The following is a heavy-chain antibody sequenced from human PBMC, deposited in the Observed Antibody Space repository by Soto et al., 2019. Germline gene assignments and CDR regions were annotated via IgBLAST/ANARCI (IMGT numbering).Heavy chain of an antibody. J-gene: IGHJ4*02. V-gene: IGHV4-39*02. D-gene: IGHD3-22*01. CDR3: ARDYYDSRGYYYCDY. CDR1: GGSISSSSYY. CDR2: IYYSGST. Sequence: SETLSLTCTVSGGSISSSSYYWGWIRQPPGKGLEWIGSIYYSGSTYYNPSLKSRVTITVDTSKIQFSLKLSSVTAADTAVYYCARDYYDSRGYYYCDYWGQGTLVTVS.